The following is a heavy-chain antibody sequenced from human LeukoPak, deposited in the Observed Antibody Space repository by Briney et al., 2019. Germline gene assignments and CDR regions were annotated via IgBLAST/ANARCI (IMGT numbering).Heavy chain of an antibody. J-gene: IGHJ3*02. D-gene: IGHD4-23*01. CDR1: GGPISSYY. CDR3: ARHYYGGSGAFDI. CDR2: IYYSGST. V-gene: IGHV4-59*08. Sequence: SETLSLTCTVSGGPISSYYWSWIRQPPGKGLEWIGYIYYSGSTYYNPSLKSRVTMSVDTSKNQFSLKLSSVTAADTAVYYCARHYYGGSGAFDIWGQGTMVTVSS.